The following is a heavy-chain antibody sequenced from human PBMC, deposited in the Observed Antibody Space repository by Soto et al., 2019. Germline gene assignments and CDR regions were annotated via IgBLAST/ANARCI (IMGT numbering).Heavy chain of an antibody. Sequence: EVQLVESGGGLIQPGGSLRLSCAASGFTVSSNYMSWVRQAPGKGLEWVSVIYSGGSTYYADSVKGRFTISRDNSENTVYLHMNSLRAEDTAVYYCAKGVAFLVAGNFDYWGQGILVTVSS. J-gene: IGHJ4*02. CDR1: GFTVSSNY. D-gene: IGHD6-13*01. CDR3: AKGVAFLVAGNFDY. V-gene: IGHV3-53*01. CDR2: IYSGGST.